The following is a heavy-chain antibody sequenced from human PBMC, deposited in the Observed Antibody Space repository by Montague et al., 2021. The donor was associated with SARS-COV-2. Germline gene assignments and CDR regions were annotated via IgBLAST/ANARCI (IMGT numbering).Heavy chain of an antibody. CDR1: GGSISSSSYY. J-gene: IGHJ5*02. CDR3: AGRGVSYSSSWYSYWFDP. CDR2: IYYSGST. Sequence: SETLSLTCTVSGGSISSSSYYWGWIRQPPGKGLEWIGSIYYSGSTYYNPSLKSRVTISVDTSKNQFSLKLSSVTAADTAVYYCAGRGVSYSSSWYSYWFDPWGQGTLVTVSS. V-gene: IGHV4-39*01. D-gene: IGHD6-13*01.